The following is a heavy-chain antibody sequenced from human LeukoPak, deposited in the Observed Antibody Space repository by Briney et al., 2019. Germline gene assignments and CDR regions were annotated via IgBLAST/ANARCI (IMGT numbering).Heavy chain of an antibody. CDR2: ISSSSSYI. CDR1: GFTFSSYS. Sequence: PGGSLRLSCAASGFTFSSYSMNWVRQAPGKGLEWVSSISSSSSYIYYADSVKGRFTISRDNAKNSLYLQMNSLRAADTAVYYCARDGGITLVRGVIMGDYYYYYMDVWGRGTTVTVSS. V-gene: IGHV3-21*01. D-gene: IGHD3-10*01. CDR3: ARDGGITLVRGVIMGDYYYYYMDV. J-gene: IGHJ6*03.